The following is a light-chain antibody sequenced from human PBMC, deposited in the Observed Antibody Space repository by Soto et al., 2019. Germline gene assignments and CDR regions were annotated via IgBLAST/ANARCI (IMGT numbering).Light chain of an antibody. CDR2: DAT. CDR1: QSITNR. J-gene: IGKJ1*01. Sequence: DIQMTQSPPTLSASVGDRVTITGRASQSITNRLAWYQQTPEKAPKVVIYDATSLESGVPSRFSGSGSGTEFILTINSLQPDDFATYCCQHYGGMWAFGQGTKVDI. V-gene: IGKV1-5*01. CDR3: QHYGGMWA.